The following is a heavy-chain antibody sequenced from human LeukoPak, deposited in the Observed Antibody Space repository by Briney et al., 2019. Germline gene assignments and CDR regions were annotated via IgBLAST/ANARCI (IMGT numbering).Heavy chain of an antibody. CDR3: AKGHYDASGTYPFYYYYYMHV. J-gene: IGHJ6*03. CDR2: ISGTGGIT. Sequence: PGGSLRLSCAASGLTFSYYAMTWVRQAPGKGLEWVSGISGTGGITYYADSVKGRFTISGDNSKNTLNLQMNSLRDEDTAIYYCAKGHYDASGTYPFYYYYYMHVWGKGTTVTVSS. D-gene: IGHD3-10*01. V-gene: IGHV3-23*01. CDR1: GLTFSYYA.